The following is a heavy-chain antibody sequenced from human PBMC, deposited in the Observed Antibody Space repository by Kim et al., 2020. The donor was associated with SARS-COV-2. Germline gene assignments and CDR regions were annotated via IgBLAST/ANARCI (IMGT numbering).Heavy chain of an antibody. CDR1: GGSFSGYY. D-gene: IGHD3-10*01. V-gene: IGHV4-34*01. Sequence: SETLSLTCAVYGGSFSGYYWSWIRQPPGKGLEWIGEINHSGSTNYNPSLKSRVTISVDTSKNQFSLKLSSVTAADTAVYYCASDRKYYGSGSYHYWGQGT. CDR3: ASDRKYYGSGSYHY. CDR2: INHSGST. J-gene: IGHJ4*02.